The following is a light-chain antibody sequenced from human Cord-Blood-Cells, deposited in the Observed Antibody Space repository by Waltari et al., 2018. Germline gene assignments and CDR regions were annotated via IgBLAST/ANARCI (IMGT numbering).Light chain of an antibody. Sequence: QSALTQPASVSGSPGQSITISCTGTSSDVGGYNYVPWYQQHPGKAPKLMIYDVSNRPSGVSNRFSGSKSGNTASLTIFGLQAEDEADYYCSSYTSSSTLVFGGGTKLTVL. CDR1: SSDVGGYNY. J-gene: IGLJ3*02. CDR3: SSYTSSSTLV. V-gene: IGLV2-14*01. CDR2: DVS.